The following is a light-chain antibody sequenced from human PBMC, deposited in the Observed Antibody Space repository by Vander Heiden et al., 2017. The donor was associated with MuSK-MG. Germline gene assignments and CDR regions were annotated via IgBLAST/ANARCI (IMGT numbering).Light chain of an antibody. CDR2: DVS. J-gene: IGLJ2*01. Sequence: QSALTQPASVSGSPGQSITIYCTGTSSDVGGYNYVAWYQQHPGKAPKRVIYDVSNRPSGVSNRFSGSKSGNTASLTISGLQAEDEADYYCSSYTSSSTLVFGGGTKLTVL. CDR1: SSDVGGYNY. CDR3: SSYTSSSTLV. V-gene: IGLV2-14*03.